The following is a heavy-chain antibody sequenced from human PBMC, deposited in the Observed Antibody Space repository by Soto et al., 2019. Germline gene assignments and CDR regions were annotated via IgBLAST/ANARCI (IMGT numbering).Heavy chain of an antibody. D-gene: IGHD6-6*01. Sequence: QLQLQESGSGLVKPSQTLSLTCAVSGGSISSGGYSWSWIRQPPGKGLEWIGYIYHSGSTYYNSSLKSRVTISVHRAKHQFSLKLSSVTAADTAVYYCAGGIAARPLGYWGQGTLVTVSS. CDR3: AGGIAARPLGY. CDR1: GGSISSGGYS. V-gene: IGHV4-30-2*01. CDR2: IYHSGST. J-gene: IGHJ4*02.